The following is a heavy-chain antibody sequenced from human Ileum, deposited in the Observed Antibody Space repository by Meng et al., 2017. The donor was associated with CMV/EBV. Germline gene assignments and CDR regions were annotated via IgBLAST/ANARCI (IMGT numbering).Heavy chain of an antibody. J-gene: IGHJ4*02. Sequence: EVQLLESGGALLQPGXSLRLSCAAFGFPFSSYAMTWFRQAPGKGLEWVSTISDSGGGTYYADSVKGRFTISKDHSKNTVYLQMNSLRAEDTAIYYCAKDRVDSCTKGVCYNGGIDYWGQGTLVTVSS. CDR2: ISDSGGGT. CDR1: GFPFSSYA. V-gene: IGHV3-23*01. CDR3: AKDRVDSCTKGVCYNGGIDY. D-gene: IGHD2-8*01.